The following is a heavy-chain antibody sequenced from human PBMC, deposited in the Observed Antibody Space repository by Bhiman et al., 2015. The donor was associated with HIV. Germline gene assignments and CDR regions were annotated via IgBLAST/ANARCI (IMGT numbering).Heavy chain of an antibody. D-gene: IGHD2-21*02. CDR1: GFSLSTYT. V-gene: IGHV3-21*01. J-gene: IGHJ4*02. CDR2: ISSSSSYI. Sequence: EVQLVESGGGLVKPGGSLRLSCTGSGFSLSTYTMNWVRQAPGKGLEWVSSISSSSSYIYYADSVKGRFTISRDISKNTLHLQMHSLRPEDTAIYYCAKARSGGVVVTAMDDWGQGTLVTVSS. CDR3: AKARSGGVVVTAMDD.